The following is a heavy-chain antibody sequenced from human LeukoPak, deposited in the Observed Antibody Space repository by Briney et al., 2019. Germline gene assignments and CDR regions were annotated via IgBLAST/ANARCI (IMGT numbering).Heavy chain of an antibody. CDR2: ISYDGSNE. J-gene: IGHJ4*02. CDR3: ARDEDGYNY. D-gene: IGHD5-24*01. CDR1: GFTFSSYG. Sequence: GGSLRLSCAVSGFTFSSYGMHWVRQAPGKGLEWVAVISYDGSNEYYADSVKGRFTISRDNSKNTLYLQMNSLRVEDTAVYYCARDEDGYNYWGQGALVTVSS. V-gene: IGHV3-30*03.